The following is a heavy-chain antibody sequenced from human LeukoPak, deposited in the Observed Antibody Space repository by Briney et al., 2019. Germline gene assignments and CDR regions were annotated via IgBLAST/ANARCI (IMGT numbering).Heavy chain of an antibody. D-gene: IGHD3-10*01. J-gene: IGHJ6*02. Sequence: SETLSLTCTVSGGSISSYYWSWIRQPPGKGLGWIGYIYYSGSTNYNPSLKSRVTISVDTSKNQFSLKLSSVTAADTAVYYCATDGSGSYNPPYYYYYGMDVWGQGTTVTVSS. CDR2: IYYSGST. CDR1: GGSISSYY. CDR3: ATDGSGSYNPPYYYYYGMDV. V-gene: IGHV4-59*01.